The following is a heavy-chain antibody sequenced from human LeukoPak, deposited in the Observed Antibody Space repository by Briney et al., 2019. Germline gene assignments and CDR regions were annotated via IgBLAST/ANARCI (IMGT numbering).Heavy chain of an antibody. Sequence: GGSLRLSCGGPGFNFNMFAMHWVRQAPGKGLEWVSGQSRSGTITNYADSVKGRFTISRDKSKHTMFLQMNSLTPEDTAIYYCAKEQRIRHCSEGVCMEGYYFDYWGQGALVTVSS. CDR3: AKEQRIRHCSEGVCMEGYYFDY. V-gene: IGHV3-23*01. D-gene: IGHD2-15*01. CDR1: GFNFNMFA. J-gene: IGHJ4*02. CDR2: QSRSGTIT.